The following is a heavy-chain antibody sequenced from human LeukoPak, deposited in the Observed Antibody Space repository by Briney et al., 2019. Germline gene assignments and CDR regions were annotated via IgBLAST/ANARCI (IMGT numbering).Heavy chain of an antibody. CDR1: GGSISSYY. D-gene: IGHD1-1*01. CDR3: ARGTVQMGMGERYFDN. V-gene: IGHV4-59*01. Sequence: SETLSLTCTVSGGSISSYYWSWIRQPPGKGLEWIGYIYYSGSTNYNPSLKSRITISVDTSRNQFSLSLSSVTAADTAVYYCARGTVQMGMGERYFDNWGQGALVTVSP. J-gene: IGHJ4*02. CDR2: IYYSGST.